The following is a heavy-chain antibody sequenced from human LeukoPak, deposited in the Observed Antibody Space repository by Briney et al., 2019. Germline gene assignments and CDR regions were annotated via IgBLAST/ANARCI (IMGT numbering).Heavy chain of an antibody. V-gene: IGHV5-51*01. J-gene: IGHJ3*02. CDR2: IYPDDSNT. D-gene: IGHD3-10*01. CDR3: ARTNLWFGELDAFDI. Sequence: GESLKISCKGSGYSFSNYWIAWVRQMPGKGLEWMGIIYPDDSNTRYSPSFQGQVTISADKSISIASLQWSSLKASDTAMYYRARTNLWFGELDAFDIWGQGTLVTVSS. CDR1: GYSFSNYW.